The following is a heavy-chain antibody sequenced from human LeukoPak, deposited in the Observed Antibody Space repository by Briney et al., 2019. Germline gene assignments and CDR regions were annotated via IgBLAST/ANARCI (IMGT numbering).Heavy chain of an antibody. Sequence: SETLSLTCAVYGGSFSGYYWSWVRQPPGKGLEWIGEINHSGSTNYNPSLKSRVTILVDTSKNQFSLKLSSVTAADTAVYYCARGIYYDSGSYFFDYWGQGTLVTVSS. CDR3: ARGIYYDSGSYFFDY. D-gene: IGHD3-10*01. CDR1: GGSFSGYY. J-gene: IGHJ4*02. V-gene: IGHV4-34*01. CDR2: INHSGST.